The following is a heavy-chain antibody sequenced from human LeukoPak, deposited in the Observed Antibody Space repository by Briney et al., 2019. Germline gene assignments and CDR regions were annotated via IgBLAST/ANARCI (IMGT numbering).Heavy chain of an antibody. Sequence: GGSLRLSCAASGFTFSSYAMSWVRQAPGKGLEWVSAISGSGGTTYYADSVKGRFTISRDKSKNTLSLQMNSLRAEDTAVYYCARPNRGYCDDTSCSHFDYWGQGTLVTVSS. V-gene: IGHV3-23*01. D-gene: IGHD2-2*01. J-gene: IGHJ4*02. CDR3: ARPNRGYCDDTSCSHFDY. CDR1: GFTFSSYA. CDR2: ISGSGGTT.